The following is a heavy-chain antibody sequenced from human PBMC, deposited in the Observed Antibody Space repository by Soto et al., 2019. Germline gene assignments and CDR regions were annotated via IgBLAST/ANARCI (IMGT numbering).Heavy chain of an antibody. J-gene: IGHJ3*02. Sequence: GVLRLSCAASGFAFDINGMTWVRQVPGKGLEWVSAISAGGGTTYYADPVKGRFTISRDNSKNMLYLQMNSLRAEDTAVYYWAGYRGVATIRRIGAFDIWGQGTMVTVSS. V-gene: IGHV3-23*01. D-gene: IGHD5-12*01. CDR2: ISAGGGTT. CDR3: AGYRGVATIRRIGAFDI. CDR1: GFAFDING.